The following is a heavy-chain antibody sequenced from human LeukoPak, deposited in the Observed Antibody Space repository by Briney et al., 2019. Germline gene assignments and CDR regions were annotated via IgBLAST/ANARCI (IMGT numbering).Heavy chain of an antibody. CDR3: ARENDAFDI. CDR1: GGSVSSGSYY. CDR2: IYYSGST. J-gene: IGHJ3*02. Sequence: PSETLSLTCTVSGGSVSSGSYYWNWIRQPPGKGLEWIGYIYYSGSTNYNPSLKSRVTISVDTSKNQFSLKLSPVTAADTAVYYCARENDAFDIWGQGTMVTVSS. V-gene: IGHV4-61*01.